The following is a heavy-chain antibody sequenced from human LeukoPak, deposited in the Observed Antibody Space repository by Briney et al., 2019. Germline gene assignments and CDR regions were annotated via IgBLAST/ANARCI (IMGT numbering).Heavy chain of an antibody. CDR3: ARVSGTIQIWPQPFGDGMDV. CDR1: RFTFSSYV. J-gene: IGHJ6*02. CDR2: ISGSGHKT. Sequence: PGGSLRLSCAASRFTFSSYVMSWVRQTPGKGLECVSAISGSGHKTYYADSVKGRFTTSRDNSKNTLYLQMNSLRAEDTAVYYCARVSGTIQIWPQPFGDGMDVWGQGTTVTVSS. V-gene: IGHV3-23*01. D-gene: IGHD5-18*01.